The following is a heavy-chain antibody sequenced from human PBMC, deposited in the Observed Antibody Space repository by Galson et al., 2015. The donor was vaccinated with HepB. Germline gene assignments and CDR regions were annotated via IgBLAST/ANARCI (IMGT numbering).Heavy chain of an antibody. V-gene: IGHV4-39*01. CDR3: ARPRYCSSASCSASFDY. D-gene: IGHD2-2*01. J-gene: IGHJ4*02. Sequence: YNPSLQSRLTLSVDTSKNQFSLRLTSVTAADTAVYYCARPRYCSSASCSASFDYWGQGILVTVSS.